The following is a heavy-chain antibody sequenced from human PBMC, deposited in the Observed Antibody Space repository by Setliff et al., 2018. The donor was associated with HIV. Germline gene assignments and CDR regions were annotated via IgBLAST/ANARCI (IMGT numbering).Heavy chain of an antibody. D-gene: IGHD1-1*01. CDR2: IKVGSGET. Sequence: EASVKVSCKASGYTFINHAMHWVRQAPGQRLEWMGWIKVGSGETQYSQELQGRVTITRDTSATTVYMELSSLTSEDTAVYFCARMRVFLGTTGTRRVDAFDIWGQGTMVTVSS. CDR3: ARMRVFLGTTGTRRVDAFDI. CDR1: GYTFINHA. V-gene: IGHV1-3*01. J-gene: IGHJ3*02.